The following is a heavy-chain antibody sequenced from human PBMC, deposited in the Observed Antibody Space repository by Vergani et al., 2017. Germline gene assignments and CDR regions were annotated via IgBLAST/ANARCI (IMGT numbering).Heavy chain of an antibody. CDR2: IRYDGSSE. CDR1: GVTLNTYG. J-gene: IGHJ6*03. CDR3: ARSGYCAHGVCYMTYYYYMDV. V-gene: IGHV3-30*02. D-gene: IGHD2-8*01. Sequence: VRLLESGGGLVQPGGSLRLSCTLSGVTLNTYGIHWVRQAPGKGLEWVSFIRYDGSSEYYGDSVKGRFTISRDNSKNTLYLQMNNLRAADTAVYYCARSGYCAHGVCYMTYYYYMDVWGKGTAVTVSS.